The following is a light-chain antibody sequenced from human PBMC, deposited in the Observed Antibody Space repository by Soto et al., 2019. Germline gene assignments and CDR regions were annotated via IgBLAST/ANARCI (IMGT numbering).Light chain of an antibody. CDR2: DAS. CDR3: QQYNSYSRT. V-gene: IGKV1-5*01. J-gene: IGKJ1*01. Sequence: DIHMTQSPSTLSASVGYRFTITCRARQSISSWLAWYQQKPGKAPKLLIYDASSLESGVPSRYSGSGSGTEFTLTISSLQPDDFETYYCQQYNSYSRTFGQGTKVDIK. CDR1: QSISSW.